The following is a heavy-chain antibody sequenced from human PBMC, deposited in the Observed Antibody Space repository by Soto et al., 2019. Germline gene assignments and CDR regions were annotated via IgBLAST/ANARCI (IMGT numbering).Heavy chain of an antibody. D-gene: IGHD6-13*01. CDR2: IYPGDSDT. CDR3: ARHGIAAAGTSGAWGWYFDL. CDR1: GYSFTSYW. J-gene: IGHJ2*01. Sequence: LKISCKGSGYSFTSYWIGWVRQMPGKGLEWMGIIYPGDSDTRYSPSFQGQVTISADKSISTAYLQWSSLKASDTAMYYCARHGIAAAGTSGAWGWYFDLWGCGTLVTVSS. V-gene: IGHV5-51*01.